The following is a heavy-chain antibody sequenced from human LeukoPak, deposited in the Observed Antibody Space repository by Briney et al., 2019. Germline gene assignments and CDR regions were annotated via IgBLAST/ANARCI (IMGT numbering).Heavy chain of an antibody. J-gene: IGHJ4*02. V-gene: IGHV1-58*01. CDR2: IVVGSGNT. Sequence: SVKVSCKASGFTFTSSAVQWVRQARGQRLEWIGWIVVGSGNTNYAQKFQERVTITRDMSTSTAYMELSSLRSEDTAVYYCARASYYDSIGYDYWGQGTLVTVSS. D-gene: IGHD3-22*01. CDR3: ARASYYDSIGYDY. CDR1: GFTFTSSA.